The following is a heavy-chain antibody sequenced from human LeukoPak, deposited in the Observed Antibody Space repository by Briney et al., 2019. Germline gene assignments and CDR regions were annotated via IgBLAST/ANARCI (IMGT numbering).Heavy chain of an antibody. D-gene: IGHD5-24*01. J-gene: IGHJ6*03. CDR2: IKSKNDGAAT. V-gene: IGHV3-15*01. Sequence: GGSLRLSCAVSGFNFDIAWMNWVRQAPGEGLEWVGRIKSKNDGAATDYGAPVRGRFTISIGDSKNMLYLQMNSLKTEDTAVYYCVSRDAYKPRYFMDVWGKGTTVTVSS. CDR3: VSRDAYKPRYFMDV. CDR1: GFNFDIAW.